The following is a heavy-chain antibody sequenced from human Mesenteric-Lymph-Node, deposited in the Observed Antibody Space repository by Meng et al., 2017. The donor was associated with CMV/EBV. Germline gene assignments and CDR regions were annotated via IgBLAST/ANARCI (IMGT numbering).Heavy chain of an antibody. J-gene: IGHJ4*02. CDR1: GGSISGSNYY. CDR2: IYYRGSA. V-gene: IGHV4-39*07. Sequence: SETLSLTCTVSGGSISGSNYYWGWIRQPPGKGLEWIGSIYYRGSAYYNPSLKSRVTISVDTSKNQFSLKLSSVTAADTAVYYCARETGTTGNIWGQGTLGTVSS. D-gene: IGHD1-1*01. CDR3: ARETGTTGNI.